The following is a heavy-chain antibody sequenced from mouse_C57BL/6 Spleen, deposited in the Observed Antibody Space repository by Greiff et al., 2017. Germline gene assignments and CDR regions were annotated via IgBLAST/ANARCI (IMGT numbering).Heavy chain of an antibody. V-gene: IGHV1-85*01. J-gene: IGHJ3*01. D-gene: IGHD2-3*01. CDR3: ARSGDGWASFAY. Sequence: QVQLKESGPELVKPGASVKLSCKASGYTFTSYDINWVKQRPGQGLEWIGWVYPRDGSTTYNEKFKGKATLTVDTSSSTASMELHSLTSEDSAVYFCARSGDGWASFAYWGQGTLVTVSA. CDR2: VYPRDGST. CDR1: GYTFTSYD.